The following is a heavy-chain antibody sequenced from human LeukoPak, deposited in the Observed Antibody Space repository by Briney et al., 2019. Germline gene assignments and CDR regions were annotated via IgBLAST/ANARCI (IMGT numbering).Heavy chain of an antibody. CDR1: GFTFNYAW. CDR2: TVSEIDGGTT. Sequence: PGGSLRLSCAASGFTFNYAWMSWVRQVPGKGLEWVGQTVSEIDGGTTDYATPVKGRFTISRDDSKSTLYLQMNSLKIEDTAVYYCTTDEDWNYARKDVWGQGATVIVSS. CDR3: TTDEDWNYARKDV. V-gene: IGHV3-15*04. D-gene: IGHD1-7*01. J-gene: IGHJ6*02.